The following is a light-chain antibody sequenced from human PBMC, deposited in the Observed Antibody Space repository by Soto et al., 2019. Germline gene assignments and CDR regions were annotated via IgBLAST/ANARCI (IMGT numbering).Light chain of an antibody. CDR1: SSDVGTYNV. CDR2: EVS. J-gene: IGLJ2*01. Sequence: QSVLTQPASVSGSPGQSITISCTGTSSDVGTYNVVSWYQQHPDKAPKLIIYEVSKRPSGVSNRFSGSKSGNTASLTISGLQAEDEADYHCCSYAGRSTVVFGGGTKVTVL. V-gene: IGLV2-23*02. CDR3: CSYAGRSTVV.